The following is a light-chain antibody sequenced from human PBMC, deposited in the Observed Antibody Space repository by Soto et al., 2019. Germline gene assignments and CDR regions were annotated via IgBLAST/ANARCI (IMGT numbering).Light chain of an antibody. CDR3: ISYISRSMV. CDR1: SSDVGGYNY. CDR2: EVT. Sequence: QSALTQPASVSGSPGQSITISFTGTSSDVGGYNYVSWYQQHPGKAPKLMIYEVTNRPSGVSNRVSGSTSGNTASLTISGLQAEDEADYYCISYISRSMVFVGGTKLTVL. J-gene: IGLJ2*01. V-gene: IGLV2-14*01.